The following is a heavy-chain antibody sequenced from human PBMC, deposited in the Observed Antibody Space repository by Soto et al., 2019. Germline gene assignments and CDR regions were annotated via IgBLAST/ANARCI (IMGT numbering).Heavy chain of an antibody. CDR3: ARGPLCGEECYFAF. D-gene: IGHD2-21*01. Sequence: SETLSLTCSVFGDSISRHYWSWIRQPAGKGLEYIGRIYNSGLINYNPPLESRVSMSVDPSKNQISLKLTSATAADTAIYYCARGPLCGEECYFAFWGQGTLVTVSS. J-gene: IGHJ4*02. CDR1: GDSISRHY. CDR2: IYNSGLI. V-gene: IGHV4-4*07.